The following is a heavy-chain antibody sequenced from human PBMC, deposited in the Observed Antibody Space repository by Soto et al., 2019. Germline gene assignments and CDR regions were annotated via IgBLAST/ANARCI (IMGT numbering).Heavy chain of an antibody. CDR2: IDPSDSYT. CDR3: AGPYSSSASGTYYYGMDV. CDR1: GYSFTSYW. Sequence: GASLKISCKGSGYSFTSYWISWVRQMPGKGLEWMGRIDPSDSYTNYSPSFQGHVTISADKSISTAYLQWSSLKASDTAMYYCAGPYSSSASGTYYYGMDVWGQGTTVTVSS. J-gene: IGHJ6*02. V-gene: IGHV5-10-1*01. D-gene: IGHD6-6*01.